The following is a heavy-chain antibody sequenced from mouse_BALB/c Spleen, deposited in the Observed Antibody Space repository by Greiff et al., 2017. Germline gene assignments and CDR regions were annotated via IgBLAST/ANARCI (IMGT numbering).Heavy chain of an antibody. V-gene: IGHV3-2*02. D-gene: IGHD3-1*01. CDR1: GYSITSDYA. CDR2: ISYSGST. J-gene: IGHJ1*01. CDR3: ARSRAHWYFDV. Sequence: EVKLQESGPGLVKPSQSLSLTCTVTGYSITSDYAWYWIRQFPGHKLEWMGYISYSGSTSYNPSLKSRLSITRDTSKNQFFLQLNSVTTEDTATYYCARSRAHWYFDVWGAGTTVTVSS.